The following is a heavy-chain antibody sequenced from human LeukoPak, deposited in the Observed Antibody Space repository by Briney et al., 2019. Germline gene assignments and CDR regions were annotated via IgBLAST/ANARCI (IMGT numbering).Heavy chain of an antibody. CDR1: GGSISSYY. Sequence: SETLSLTCTVSGGSISSYYWSWIRQPPGKGLEWIGCIYYSGSTNYNPSLKSRVTISVDTSKNQFSLKLSSVTAADTAVYYCASMGDSSGYYPNFDYWGQGTLVTVSS. CDR3: ASMGDSSGYYPNFDY. V-gene: IGHV4-59*01. CDR2: IYYSGST. D-gene: IGHD3-22*01. J-gene: IGHJ4*02.